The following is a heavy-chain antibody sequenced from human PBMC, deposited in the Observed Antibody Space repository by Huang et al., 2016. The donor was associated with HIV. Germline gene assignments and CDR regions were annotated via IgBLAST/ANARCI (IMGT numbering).Heavy chain of an antibody. CDR1: DYY. D-gene: IGHD2-21*02. J-gene: IGHJ4*02. CDR3: ARPRMTATSSDSTCSFFDS. V-gene: IGHV4-34*01. CDR2: VNHRGLS. Sequence: DYYWTWIRQSPGKGLEWIGEVNHRGLSTYNPSLRSRFTMSVDMSKNQFSLNLTSLTVADTAVYYCARPRMTATSSDSTCSFFDSWGQGTLVIVSS.